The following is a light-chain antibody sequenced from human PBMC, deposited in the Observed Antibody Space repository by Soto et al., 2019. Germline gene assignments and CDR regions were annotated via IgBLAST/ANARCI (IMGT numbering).Light chain of an antibody. J-gene: IGKJ1*01. CDR2: GAS. V-gene: IGKV3-20*01. CDR1: QSVSSSY. CDR3: QQYGSSPPWT. Sequence: EIVLPPSPGTLSLSPGERATLSCRASQSVSSSYLAWYQQKPGQAPRLLIYGASSRATGIPDRFSGSGSGPDFTLTISRLEPEDFAVYYCQQYGSSPPWTFGQGTKVEIK.